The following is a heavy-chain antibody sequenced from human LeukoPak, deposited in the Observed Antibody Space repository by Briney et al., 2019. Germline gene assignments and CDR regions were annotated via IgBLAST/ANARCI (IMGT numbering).Heavy chain of an antibody. CDR3: AKVLGRSGWQTDY. CDR1: GFTFSSYS. J-gene: IGHJ4*02. D-gene: IGHD6-19*01. Sequence: GGSLRLSCAASGFTFSSYSMNWVRQAPGKGLEWVSSISSSSSYIYYADSVKGRFTISRDNSKNTLYLQMDSLRAEDTAVYYCAKVLGRSGWQTDYWGQGTLVTVSS. CDR2: ISSSSSYI. V-gene: IGHV3-21*04.